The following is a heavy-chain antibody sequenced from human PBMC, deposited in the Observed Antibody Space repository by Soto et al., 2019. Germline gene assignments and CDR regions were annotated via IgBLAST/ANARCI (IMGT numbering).Heavy chain of an antibody. J-gene: IGHJ4*02. D-gene: IGHD6-6*01. CDR1: GYSFRSYW. CDR2: VYPDDSET. Sequence: GESLKISCQGSGYSFRSYWIAWVRQRPGEGLEWMGIVYPDDSETRYSPSFQGQVTISADKSINTAYLQWSSLKTSDTAMYFCARGSPYDYWGQGTVVTVSS. CDR3: ARGSPYDY. V-gene: IGHV5-51*01.